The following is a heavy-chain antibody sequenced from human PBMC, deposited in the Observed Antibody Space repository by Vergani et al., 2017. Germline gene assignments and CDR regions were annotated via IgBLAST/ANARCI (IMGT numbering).Heavy chain of an antibody. J-gene: IGHJ6*03. V-gene: IGHV3-23*03. CDR1: GFTFSSYA. CDR3: ARGILPYYDFWSGIITPPYYYYMDV. Sequence: EVQLLESGGGLVQPGGSLRLSCAASGFTFSSYAMSWVRQAPGKGLEWVSVIYSGGSSTYYADSVKGRFTISRDNSKNTLYLQMNSLRAEDTAGYYCARGILPYYDFWSGIITPPYYYYMDVWGKGTTVTVSS. D-gene: IGHD3-3*01. CDR2: IYSGGSST.